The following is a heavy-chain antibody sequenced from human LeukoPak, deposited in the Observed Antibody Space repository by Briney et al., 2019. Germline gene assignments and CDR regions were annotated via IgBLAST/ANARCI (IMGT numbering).Heavy chain of an antibody. V-gene: IGHV3-7*01. Sequence: RGSLRLSCAASGFAFSRYWMSWVRQAPGKGLECVANIKEDGSEKYYVDSVKGRFTTSRDDAKNSLYLQMNNLRAEDTAVYYCARDSFETDIDYWGQGTLVTVSS. J-gene: IGHJ4*02. CDR3: ARDSFETDIDY. D-gene: IGHD1-14*01. CDR2: IKEDGSEK. CDR1: GFAFSRYW.